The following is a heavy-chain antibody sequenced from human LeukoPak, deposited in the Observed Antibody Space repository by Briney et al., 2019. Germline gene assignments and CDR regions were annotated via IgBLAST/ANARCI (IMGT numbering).Heavy chain of an antibody. CDR2: IYTSGST. CDR3: ARGSSGYYYYYMDV. V-gene: IGHV4-4*07. J-gene: IGHJ6*03. D-gene: IGHD6-19*01. CDR1: GGSISSYY. Sequence: SETLSLTCTVSGGSISSYYWSWIRQPAGKGLEWIGRIYTSGSTNYNPSLKSRVAMSVDTSKNQFSLKLSSVTAADTAVYYCARGSSGYYYYYMDVWGKGTTVTISS.